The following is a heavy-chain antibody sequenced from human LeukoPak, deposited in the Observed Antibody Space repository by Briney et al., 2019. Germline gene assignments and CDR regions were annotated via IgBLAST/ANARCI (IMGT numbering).Heavy chain of an antibody. J-gene: IGHJ4*02. CDR3: ARNGGPRLPFDY. V-gene: IGHV1-3*01. D-gene: IGHD4-23*01. Sequence: ASVKVSCKAFGYTFTTYAMHWVRQAPGQRLEWMGWINAGNGNTKYSQKFQGRVTITRDTSASTTYMELSSLRSDDTAVYYCARNGGPRLPFDYWGQGTLVTVSS. CDR1: GYTFTTYA. CDR2: INAGNGNT.